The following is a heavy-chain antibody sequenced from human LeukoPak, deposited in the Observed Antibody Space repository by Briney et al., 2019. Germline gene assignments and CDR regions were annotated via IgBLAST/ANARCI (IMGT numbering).Heavy chain of an antibody. CDR2: INPNSGGT. Sequence: GASVKASCKASGYTFTAYSMHWVRQAPGQGLEWMGWINPNSGGTNYAQKFQGRVTMTRDTSITTAYMELSRLRSDDTAVYYCARDLDYYGSGSFFNIWGEGTMATVSS. J-gene: IGHJ3*02. D-gene: IGHD3-10*01. CDR1: GYTFTAYS. V-gene: IGHV1-2*02. CDR3: ARDLDYYGSGSFFNI.